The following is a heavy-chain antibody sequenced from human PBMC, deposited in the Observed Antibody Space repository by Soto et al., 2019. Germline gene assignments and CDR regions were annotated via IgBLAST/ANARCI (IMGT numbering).Heavy chain of an antibody. CDR1: GGSISSSSYY. V-gene: IGHV4-39*01. D-gene: IGHD6-25*01. Sequence: PSQTLSLTCTVSGGSISSSSYYWGWICQPPGKGLEWIGSIYYSGSTYYNPSLKSRVTISVDTSKNQFSLKLSSVTAADTAVYYRARPAQRTRQDYYCNRQDGCCGGIT. CDR2: IYYSGST. CDR3: ARPAQRTRQDYYCNRQDG. J-gene: IGHJ6*02.